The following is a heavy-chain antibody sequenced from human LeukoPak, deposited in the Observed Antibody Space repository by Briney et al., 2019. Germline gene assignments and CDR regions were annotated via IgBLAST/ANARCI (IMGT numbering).Heavy chain of an antibody. J-gene: IGHJ5*02. CDR2: ISGSGGST. CDR3: AKDSRILRGGVFDP. D-gene: IGHD3-10*01. Sequence: GGSLRLSCAASGFTFSDYEINWVRQAPGKGLEWVSAISGSGGSTYYADSVKGRFTISRDNSRNTLYLQMNSLRAEDTAVYYCAKDSRILRGGVFDPWGQGTLVTVSS. CDR1: GFTFSDYE. V-gene: IGHV3-23*01.